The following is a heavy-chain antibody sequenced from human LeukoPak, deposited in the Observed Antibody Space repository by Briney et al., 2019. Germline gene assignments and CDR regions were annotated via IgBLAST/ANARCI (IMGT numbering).Heavy chain of an antibody. J-gene: IGHJ4*02. Sequence: GGSLRLSCAASGFIFSNYWMSWVRQAPGKGLVWVSRINHDGSNTNYADSVKGRFTISRDNAKNTVYLQMNSLRAEDTAVYYCVRDWGYDSSGYWQKYFDTWGQGTLVTVSS. CDR2: INHDGSNT. D-gene: IGHD3-22*01. V-gene: IGHV3-74*01. CDR3: VRDWGYDSSGYWQKYFDT. CDR1: GFIFSNYW.